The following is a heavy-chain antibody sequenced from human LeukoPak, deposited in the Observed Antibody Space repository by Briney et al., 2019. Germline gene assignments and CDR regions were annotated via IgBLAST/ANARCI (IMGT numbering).Heavy chain of an antibody. J-gene: IGHJ4*02. V-gene: IGHV3-74*01. CDR1: GFTFSGYW. CDR2: INTDGSDT. Sequence: GGSLRLSCAASGFTFSGYWMHWVRQAPGKGLVWVSRINTDGSDTSYADSVKGRFTISRDNAKNTLYLQMNSLRAEDTAVYFCAGAVFWSGVYDYWGQGTLVTVSS. CDR3: AGAVFWSGVYDY. D-gene: IGHD3-3*01.